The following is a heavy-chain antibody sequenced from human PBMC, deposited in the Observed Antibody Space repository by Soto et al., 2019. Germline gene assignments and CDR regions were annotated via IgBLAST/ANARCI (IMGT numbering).Heavy chain of an antibody. D-gene: IGHD6-19*01. J-gene: IGHJ4*02. V-gene: IGHV4-34*01. CDR1: GGSFSGYY. CDR3: ARRVSGWTFDY. CDR2: IYYSGST. Sequence: SETLSLTCAVYGGSFSGYYWSWIRQPPGKGLEWIGSIYYSGSTYYNPSLKSRVTISVDTSKNQFSLKLSSVTAADTAVYYCARRVSGWTFDYWGQGTLVTVSS.